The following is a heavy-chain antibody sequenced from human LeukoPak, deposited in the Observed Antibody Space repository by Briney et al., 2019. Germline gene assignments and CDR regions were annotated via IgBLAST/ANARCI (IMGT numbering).Heavy chain of an antibody. J-gene: IGHJ4*02. V-gene: IGHV1-2*02. CDR2: INPNSGGT. CDR1: GYTFTGYY. Sequence: ASVKVFCKASGYTFTGYYMHWVRQAPGQGLEWMGWINPNSGGTNYAQKLQGRVTMTRDTSISTAYMELSRLRSDDTAVYYCARHDYGDYVGYFDYWGQGTLVTVSS. D-gene: IGHD4-17*01. CDR3: ARHDYGDYVGYFDY.